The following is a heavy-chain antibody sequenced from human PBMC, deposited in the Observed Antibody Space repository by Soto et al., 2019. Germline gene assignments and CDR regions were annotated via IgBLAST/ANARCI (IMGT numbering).Heavy chain of an antibody. CDR2: IYYSGST. D-gene: IGHD3-22*01. V-gene: IGHV4-31*03. CDR1: GGSISSGGYY. CDR3: ERDRPSYTYYYDSRSSAFDI. Sequence: SETLSLTCIVSGGSISSGGYYWSWIRQHPGKGLEWIGYIYYSGSTYYNPSLKSRVTISVDTSKNQFSLKLSSVTAADTAVYYCERDRPSYTYYYDSRSSAFDIWGQGPMVTDSS. J-gene: IGHJ3*02.